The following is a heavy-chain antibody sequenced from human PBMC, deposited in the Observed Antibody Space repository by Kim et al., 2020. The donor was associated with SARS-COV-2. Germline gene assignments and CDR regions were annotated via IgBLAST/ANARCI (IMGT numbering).Heavy chain of an antibody. CDR2: ISYDGSNK. V-gene: IGHV3-30-3*01. D-gene: IGHD6-6*01. CDR1: GFTFSSYA. CDR3: AREYSSSSLSS. J-gene: IGHJ5*02. Sequence: GGSLRLSCAAPGFTFSSYAMHWVRQAPGKGLEWVAVISYDGSNKYYADSVKGRFTISRDNSKNTLYLQMNSLRAEDTAVYYCAREYSSSSLSSWGQGTLVTVSS.